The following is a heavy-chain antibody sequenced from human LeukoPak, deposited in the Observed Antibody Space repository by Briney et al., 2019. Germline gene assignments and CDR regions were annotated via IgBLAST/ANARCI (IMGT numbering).Heavy chain of an antibody. J-gene: IGHJ6*02. Sequence: GGSLRLSCAASGFTFSSYGMHWVRQAPGRGLEWVAVIWYVGSNKYYAVSVKGRFTISRDNSKNTLYLQMNSLRAEDTAVYYCARSDCSGGSCYDMDVWGQGTTVTVSS. D-gene: IGHD2-15*01. V-gene: IGHV3-33*01. CDR3: ARSDCSGGSCYDMDV. CDR1: GFTFSSYG. CDR2: IWYVGSNK.